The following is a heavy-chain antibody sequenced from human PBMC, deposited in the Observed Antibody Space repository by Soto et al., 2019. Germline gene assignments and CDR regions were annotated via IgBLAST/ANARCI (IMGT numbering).Heavy chain of an antibody. CDR1: GFTFSSYD. J-gene: IGHJ4*02. CDR2: IGTAGDP. D-gene: IGHD6-13*01. CDR3: AKTMGDSSSLFDY. V-gene: IGHV3-13*05. Sequence: GGSLRLSCAASGFTFSSYDMHWVRQATGKGLEWVSAIGTAGDPYYPGSVKGRFTISRENAKNSLYLQMNSLRAGDTAVYYCAKTMGDSSSLFDYWGQGTLVTVSS.